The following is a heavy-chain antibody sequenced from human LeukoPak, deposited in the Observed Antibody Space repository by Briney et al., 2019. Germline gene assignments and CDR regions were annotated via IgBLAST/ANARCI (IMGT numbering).Heavy chain of an antibody. CDR2: VNSDGSTT. J-gene: IGHJ4*02. V-gene: IGHV3-74*01. CDR3: ARGYYSSSRFDS. Sequence: RGSLRLSCAASGFPFSNYWMHWVRQAPGKGLVWVSRVNSDGSTTNYADSVKGRFTISRDNAENTLYMRMNSLRPEDTVVYYCARGYYSSSRFDSWGQGTLVTVSS. CDR1: GFPFSNYW. D-gene: IGHD6-13*01.